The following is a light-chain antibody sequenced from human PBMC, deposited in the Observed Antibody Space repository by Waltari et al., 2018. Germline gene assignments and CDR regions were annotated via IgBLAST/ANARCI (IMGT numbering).Light chain of an antibody. CDR2: KAS. Sequence: DIQLTQSPSTLSASVGDRVTITCRASQSISTSLAWYQQKPGKAPNLLIYKASNLESGVPSRFSGSGSGTEFTLTISSLQPDDFATYYCQQYNSYSPSTFGQGTKLEIK. J-gene: IGKJ2*01. V-gene: IGKV1-5*03. CDR3: QQYNSYSPST. CDR1: QSISTS.